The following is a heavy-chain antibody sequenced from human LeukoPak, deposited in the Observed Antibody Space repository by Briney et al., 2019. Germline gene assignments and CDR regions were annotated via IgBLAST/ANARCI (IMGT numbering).Heavy chain of an antibody. Sequence: GASVKVSCKASGYTFTGYYMHWVRQAPGQGLEWMGWINPNSGGTNYAQKFQGRVTMTRDTSISTAYMELSRLRSDDTAVYYCARAQYHYDSSGQDAFDIWGQGTMVTVSS. CDR2: INPNSGGT. J-gene: IGHJ3*02. CDR3: ARAQYHYDSSGQDAFDI. CDR1: GYTFTGYY. D-gene: IGHD3-22*01. V-gene: IGHV1-2*02.